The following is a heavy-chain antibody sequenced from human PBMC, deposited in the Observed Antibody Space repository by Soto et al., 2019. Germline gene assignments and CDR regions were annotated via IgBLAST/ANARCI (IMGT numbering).Heavy chain of an antibody. J-gene: IGHJ4*02. CDR1: GGSISSSSYY. CDR3: ARHDYVWGSYRYSFPDYFDY. D-gene: IGHD3-16*02. V-gene: IGHV4-39*01. CDR2: IYYSGST. Sequence: QLQLQESGPGLVKPSETLSLTCTVSGGSISSSSYYWGWIRQPPGQGLEWIGSIYYSGSTYYNPSLKSRVTISVDTSKNQFSLKLSSVTAADTAVYYCARHDYVWGSYRYSFPDYFDYWGQGTLVTVSS.